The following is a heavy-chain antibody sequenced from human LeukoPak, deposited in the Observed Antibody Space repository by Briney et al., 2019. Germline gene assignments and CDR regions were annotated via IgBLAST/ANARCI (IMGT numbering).Heavy chain of an antibody. Sequence: GRSLRLSCAASGFTFDDYAMHWVRQAPGKGLEWVSGISWNSGSIGYADSVKGRFTISRDNAKNSLYLQMNSLRAEDTAVYYCARQQLWFDYWGQGTLVTVSS. J-gene: IGHJ4*02. CDR3: ARQQLWFDY. D-gene: IGHD5-18*01. V-gene: IGHV3-9*01. CDR1: GFTFDDYA. CDR2: ISWNSGSI.